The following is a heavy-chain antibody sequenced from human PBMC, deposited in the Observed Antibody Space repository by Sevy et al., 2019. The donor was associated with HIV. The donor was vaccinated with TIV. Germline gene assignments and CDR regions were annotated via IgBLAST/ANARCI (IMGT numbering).Heavy chain of an antibody. Sequence: GGSLRLSCAASGFTSDDYGMTWVRQVPGRGLEWVSGINWNGISTGYAESVKGRFTISRDNAKNSLYLQMNSLRAEDTALYYCARGGWGYCSRSTCDALDFWGQGTLVTVSS. V-gene: IGHV3-20*04. J-gene: IGHJ4*02. CDR1: GFTSDDYG. CDR3: ARGGWGYCSRSTCDALDF. D-gene: IGHD2-2*01. CDR2: INWNGIST.